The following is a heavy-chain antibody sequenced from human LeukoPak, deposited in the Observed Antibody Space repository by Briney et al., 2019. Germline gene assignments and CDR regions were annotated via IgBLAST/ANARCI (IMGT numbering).Heavy chain of an antibody. CDR2: IYTSGST. V-gene: IGHV4-4*07. J-gene: IGHJ3*02. CDR1: GGSISSYY. Sequence: PSETLSLTCTVSGGSISSYYWSWIRQPAGKGLEWIGRIYTSGSTNYNPSLKSRVTMSVDTSKNQFSLKLSSVTAADTAVYYCARDSKDIVVVPAAMGTDAFDIWGQGTMVTVSS. D-gene: IGHD2-2*01. CDR3: ARDSKDIVVVPAAMGTDAFDI.